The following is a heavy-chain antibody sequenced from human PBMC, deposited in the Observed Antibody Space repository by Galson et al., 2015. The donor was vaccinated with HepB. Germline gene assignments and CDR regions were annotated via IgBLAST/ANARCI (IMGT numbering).Heavy chain of an antibody. Sequence: SVKVSCKASGYTFTSYGISWMRQAPGQGLEWVGWISAYNGDTNFEQKFQGRVTMTTDTSTSTAYMELRSLRSDDTAVYYCVRDHGALVRGVIRPFDYWGQGTLVTVSS. CDR1: GYTFTSYG. J-gene: IGHJ4*02. D-gene: IGHD3-10*01. V-gene: IGHV1-18*04. CDR2: ISAYNGDT. CDR3: VRDHGALVRGVIRPFDY.